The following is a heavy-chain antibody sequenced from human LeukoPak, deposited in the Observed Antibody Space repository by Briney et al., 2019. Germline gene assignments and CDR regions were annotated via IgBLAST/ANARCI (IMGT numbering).Heavy chain of an antibody. CDR2: IIPIFGTA. CDR3: ARTNDDFWSGPHAFDI. J-gene: IGHJ3*02. D-gene: IGHD3-3*01. V-gene: IGHV1-69*13. Sequence: SVKVSCKASGGTFSSYAISWVRQAPGQGLEWMGGIIPIFGTANYAQKFQGRVTITADESTSTAYMDLSSLRSEDTAVYYCARTNDDFWSGPHAFDIWGQGTMVTVSS. CDR1: GGTFSSYA.